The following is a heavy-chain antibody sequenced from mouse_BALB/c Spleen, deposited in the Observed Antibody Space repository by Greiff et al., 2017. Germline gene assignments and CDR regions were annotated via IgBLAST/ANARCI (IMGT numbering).Heavy chain of an antibody. Sequence: EVQVVESGGGLVQPGGSRKLSCAASGFTFSSFGMHWVRQAPEKGLEWVAYISSGSSTIYYADTVKGRFTISRDNPKNTLFLQMTSLRSEDTAMYYCASERDYYGSSPAWFAYWGQGTLVTVSA. D-gene: IGHD1-1*01. V-gene: IGHV5-17*02. J-gene: IGHJ3*01. CDR2: ISSGSSTI. CDR3: ASERDYYGSSPAWFAY. CDR1: GFTFSSFG.